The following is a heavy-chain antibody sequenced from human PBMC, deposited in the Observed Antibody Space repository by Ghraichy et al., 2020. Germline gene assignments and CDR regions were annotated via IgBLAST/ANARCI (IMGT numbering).Heavy chain of an antibody. V-gene: IGHV4-34*01. Sequence: SETLSLTCAVYGGSFSGYYWSWIRQPPGKGLEWIGEINHSGSTNYNPSLKSRVTISVDTSKNQFSLKLSSVTAADTAVYYCARGLKDKQQLAPVDYWGQGTLVTVSS. D-gene: IGHD6-13*01. CDR1: GGSFSGYY. J-gene: IGHJ4*02. CDR3: ARGLKDKQQLAPVDY. CDR2: INHSGST.